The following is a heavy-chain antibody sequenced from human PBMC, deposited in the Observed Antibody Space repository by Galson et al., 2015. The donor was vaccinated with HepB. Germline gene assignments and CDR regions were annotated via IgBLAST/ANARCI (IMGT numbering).Heavy chain of an antibody. D-gene: IGHD1-1*01. Sequence: SVKVSCKVSGYTFSVYYIHWMRQAPGQGLEWLGMINPSGVSPIYAQKFRGRVTLTRDTSTSTVYMELSSLRSDDTAVYYCARDPRYKWDGGHFDFWGQGTLVTVSS. CDR1: GYTFSVYY. J-gene: IGHJ4*02. V-gene: IGHV1-46*01. CDR2: INPSGVSP. CDR3: ARDPRYKWDGGHFDF.